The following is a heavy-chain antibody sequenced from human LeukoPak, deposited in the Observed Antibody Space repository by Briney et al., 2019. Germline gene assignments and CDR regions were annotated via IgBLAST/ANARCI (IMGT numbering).Heavy chain of an antibody. CDR3: ARGGHPSYVFAINNWFDP. CDR2: IYYSGST. V-gene: IGHV4-30-4*01. CDR1: GGSISSGDYY. Sequence: SETLSLTCTVSGGSISSGDYYWSWIRQPPGKGLEWIGYIYYSGSTYYNPSLKSRVTISVDTSKNQFSLKLSSVTAADTAVYYCARGGHPSYVFAINNWFDPWGQGTLVTVSS. D-gene: IGHD1-26*01. J-gene: IGHJ5*02.